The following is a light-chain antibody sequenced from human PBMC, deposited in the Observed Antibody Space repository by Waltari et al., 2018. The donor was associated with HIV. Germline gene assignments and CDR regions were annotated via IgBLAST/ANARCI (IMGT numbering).Light chain of an antibody. CDR1: NSNIGTNS. Sequence: QSVLTQPPSVSAAPGQKVTISCSGSNSNIGTNSVSWYQQVPKTAPNLLIWYNDKRPSCIPDRFSGSRSGTSATLDITGLQSGDEADYYCGTWDSSLSAYVFGTGTKVTVL. J-gene: IGLJ1*01. V-gene: IGLV1-51*01. CDR2: YND. CDR3: GTWDSSLSAYV.